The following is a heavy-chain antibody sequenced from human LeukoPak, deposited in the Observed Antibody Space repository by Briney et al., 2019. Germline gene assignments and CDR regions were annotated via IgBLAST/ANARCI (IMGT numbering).Heavy chain of an antibody. V-gene: IGHV1-8*03. Sequence: GGSGKVSCKASGYTFTSDYINWVRQAPGQGFEWMGWIQPKSGDTVYGPTFQGRVTFTRDTSTGTAYMELASLRSADTAVYYCAKLGSPRAFWGRGILVRVSS. CDR2: IQPKSGDT. CDR1: GYTFTSDY. D-gene: IGHD7-27*01. J-gene: IGHJ4*02. CDR3: AKLGSPRAF.